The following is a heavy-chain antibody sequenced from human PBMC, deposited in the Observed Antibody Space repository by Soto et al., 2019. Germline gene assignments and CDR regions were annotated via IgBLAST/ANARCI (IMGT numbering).Heavy chain of an antibody. V-gene: IGHV4-59*01. CDR3: ARCFSRNSPSPPAEQYYFDS. D-gene: IGHD1-7*01. CDR1: GDSIRSYY. Sequence: PSETLSLTCTVSGDSIRSYYWSWIRQPPGEGLEWIGYIYYSGYTSYNPSLKSRVTISVDTSKNQFSLKLNSVTAADTAVYYCARCFSRNSPSPPAEQYYFDSWGQGTLVTVSS. J-gene: IGHJ4*02. CDR2: IYYSGYT.